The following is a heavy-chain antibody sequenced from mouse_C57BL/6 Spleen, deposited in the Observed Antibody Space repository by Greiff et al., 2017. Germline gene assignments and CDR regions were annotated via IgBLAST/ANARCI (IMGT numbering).Heavy chain of an antibody. V-gene: IGHV5-4*01. CDR3: ASGYYYFDY. CDR2: ISDGGSYT. D-gene: IGHD2-3*01. Sequence: EVQLVESGGGLVKPGGSLKLSCAASGFTFSSYAMSWVRQTPEKRLEWVATISDGGSYTYYPANVKGRFTISRDNAKNNLYLQMSHLKSEDTAMYYCASGYYYFDYWGQGTTLTVSS. J-gene: IGHJ2*01. CDR1: GFTFSSYA.